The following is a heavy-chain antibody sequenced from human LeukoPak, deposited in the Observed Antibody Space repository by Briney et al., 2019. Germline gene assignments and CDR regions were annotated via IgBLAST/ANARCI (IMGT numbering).Heavy chain of an antibody. V-gene: IGHV4-61*01. CDR1: GYSISSGYY. CDR2: IYYSGST. CDR3: AGGVVTAILYYYYYMDV. D-gene: IGHD2-21*02. Sequence: SETLSLTCTVSGYSISSGYYWSWIRQPPGKGLEWIGYIYYSGSTNYNPSLKSRVTISVDTSKNQFSLKLSSVTAADTAVYYCAGGVVTAILYYYYYMDVWGKGTTVTVSS. J-gene: IGHJ6*03.